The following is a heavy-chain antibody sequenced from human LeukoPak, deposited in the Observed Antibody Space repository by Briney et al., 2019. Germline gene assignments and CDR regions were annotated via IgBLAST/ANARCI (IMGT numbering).Heavy chain of an antibody. V-gene: IGHV3-21*01. D-gene: IGHD6-13*01. CDR2: IDSSGGYM. Sequence: GGSLRLSCEASGFTFNTYSMNWARQAPGKGLEWVSSIDSSGGYMFYADSVKGRFTISRDNAKNSLYLQINSLRAEDTAVYYCARGATKRVLGGYSSSWFNYYYYMDVWGKGTTVTISS. J-gene: IGHJ6*03. CDR1: GFTFNTYS. CDR3: ARGATKRVLGGYSSSWFNYYYYMDV.